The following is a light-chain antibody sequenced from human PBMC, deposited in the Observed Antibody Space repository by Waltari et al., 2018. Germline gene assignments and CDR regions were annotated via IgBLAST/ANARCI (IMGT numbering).Light chain of an antibody. CDR2: KVS. Sequence: DIQMTQSPSTLSASVGDRATITCRSSQSISDWLAWYQQKPGTAPKLLIYKVSKLESGVPSRCSGSGSGTEFTLTISSLQPDDFATYYCQQYDRFSGTFGPGTKVEIK. V-gene: IGKV1-5*03. CDR1: QSISDW. CDR3: QQYDRFSGT. J-gene: IGKJ1*01.